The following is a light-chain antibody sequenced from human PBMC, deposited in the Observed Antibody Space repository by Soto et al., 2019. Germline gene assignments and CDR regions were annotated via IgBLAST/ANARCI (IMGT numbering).Light chain of an antibody. CDR1: SSDGDDYKD. J-gene: IGLJ1*01. Sequence: QSALTQPASVSGSPGQSITISCTGISSDGDDYKDVSWYQQHPGKAPKLMIYEVTYRPSGVSNRFSASKSGNTASLTISGLQAEDETDYYCSSYTSTSTVFGTGTKLTVL. V-gene: IGLV2-14*01. CDR3: SSYTSTSTV. CDR2: EVT.